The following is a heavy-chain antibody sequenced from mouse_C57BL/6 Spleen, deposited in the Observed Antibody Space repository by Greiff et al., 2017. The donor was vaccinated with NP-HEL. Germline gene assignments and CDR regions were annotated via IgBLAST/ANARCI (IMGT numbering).Heavy chain of an antibody. CDR3: ARIGSNYPYFYAMDY. Sequence: VQLQQSGPELVKPGASVKISCKASGYSFTGYYMNWVKQSPEKSLEWIGEINPSTGGTTYNQKFKAKATLTVDKSSSTAYMQLKSLTSEDSAVYYCARIGSNYPYFYAMDYWGQGTSVTVSS. CDR2: INPSTGGT. V-gene: IGHV1-42*01. D-gene: IGHD2-5*01. J-gene: IGHJ4*01. CDR1: GYSFTGYY.